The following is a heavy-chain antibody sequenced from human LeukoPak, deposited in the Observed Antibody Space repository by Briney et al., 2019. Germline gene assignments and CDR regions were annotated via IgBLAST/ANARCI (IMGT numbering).Heavy chain of an antibody. CDR2: IQQDGSEK. V-gene: IGHV3-7*03. J-gene: IGHJ4*02. CDR1: GFTFSSYW. D-gene: IGHD3-22*01. Sequence: PGGSLRLSCTASGFTFSSYWMSWVRQAPGKGLEWVANIQQDGSEKYYVDSVKGRFTISRDNAKNSLYLQMNSLRAEDTAVYYCAKGYDSSGYYHEDYWGQGTLVTVSS. CDR3: AKGYDSSGYYHEDY.